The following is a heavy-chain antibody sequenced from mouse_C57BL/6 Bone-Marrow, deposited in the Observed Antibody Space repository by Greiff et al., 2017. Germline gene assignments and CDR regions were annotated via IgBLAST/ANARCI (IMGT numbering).Heavy chain of an antibody. CDR3: AREYYYGSRDWYFDV. V-gene: IGHV5-17*01. CDR2: ISSGSSTI. CDR1: GFPFSDYG. D-gene: IGHD1-1*01. J-gene: IGHJ1*03. Sequence: VQLKESGGGLVKPGGSLKLSCAASGFPFSDYGLHWVRQAPEKGLEWVAYISSGSSTIYYADTVKGRFTISRDNAKNTLFLQMTSLRSEDTAMYYCAREYYYGSRDWYFDVWGTGTTVTVSS.